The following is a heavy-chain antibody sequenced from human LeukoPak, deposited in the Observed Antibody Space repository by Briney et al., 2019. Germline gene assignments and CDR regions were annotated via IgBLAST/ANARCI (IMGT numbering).Heavy chain of an antibody. V-gene: IGHV3-48*04. CDR1: GFTFSSYS. CDR2: ISSSSSTI. J-gene: IGHJ3*02. CDR3: ARVASRYGEDAFDI. D-gene: IGHD3-10*01. Sequence: GGSLRLSCAASGFTFSSYSMNWVRQAPGKGLEWVSYISSSSSTIYYADSVKGRFTISRDNAKNSLYLQMNSLRAEDTAVYYCARVASRYGEDAFDIWGQGTMVTVSS.